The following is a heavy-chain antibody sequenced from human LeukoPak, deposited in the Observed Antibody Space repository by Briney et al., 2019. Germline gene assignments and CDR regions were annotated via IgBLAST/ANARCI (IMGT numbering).Heavy chain of an antibody. CDR3: AKEWLTTVTNPPDDY. J-gene: IGHJ4*02. V-gene: IGHV3-30*02. CDR2: IRYDGSNK. Sequence: PGGSLRLSCAASGGTFSSYGMHWVRQAPGKGLEWVAFIRYDGSNKYYADSVKGRIPISRGNSTNTLYLQMNSLRAEDTAVYYCAKEWLTTVTNPPDDYWGQGTLVTVSS. CDR1: GGTFSSYG. D-gene: IGHD4-17*01.